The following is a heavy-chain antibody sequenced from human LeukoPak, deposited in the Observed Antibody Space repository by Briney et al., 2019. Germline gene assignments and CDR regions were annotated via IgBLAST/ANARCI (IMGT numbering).Heavy chain of an antibody. J-gene: IGHJ4*02. CDR2: INTDGSTT. D-gene: IGHD5-12*01. CDR3: AKESGYDVDLEY. V-gene: IGHV3-74*01. Sequence: PGGSLRLSCAGSGFTFSTYWMHWVRQAPGGGLVWVSGINTDGSTTSCADPVKGRFTISRDNAKNTLYLQMSGLRAEDTAVYYCAKESGYDVDLEYWGQGALVTVSS. CDR1: GFTFSTYW.